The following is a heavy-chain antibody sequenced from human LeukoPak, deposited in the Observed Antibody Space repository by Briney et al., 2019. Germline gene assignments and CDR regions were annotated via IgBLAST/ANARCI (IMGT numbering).Heavy chain of an antibody. CDR1: GFTFSNYA. J-gene: IGHJ4*01. D-gene: IGHD5-18*01. CDR3: ARETRYSSDY. Sequence: GGSLRLSCAASGFTFSNYAMSWVRQAPGKGLEWLSYISSSGSTLVYADSVKGRFTISRDNAKNSVYLQMNSLRAEDTAVYYCARETRYSSDYRGHGTLVTVSS. V-gene: IGHV3-48*01. CDR2: ISSSGSTL.